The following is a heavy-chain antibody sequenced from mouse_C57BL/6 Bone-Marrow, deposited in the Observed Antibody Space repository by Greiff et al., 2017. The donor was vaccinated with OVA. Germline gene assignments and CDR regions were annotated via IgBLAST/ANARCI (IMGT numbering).Heavy chain of an antibody. Sequence: QVQLQQPGAVLVRPGASVKMSCKASGYTFTSYWMDWVKQRPGQGLEWIGNIYPSDSETHYNQKFKDKATLPVDKSSSTAYMELSSLTSEDSAVYYCARCGKGGYMDYWGQGTSLTVSS. CDR1: GYTFTSYW. J-gene: IGHJ4*01. V-gene: IGHV1-61*01. CDR2: IYPSDSET. CDR3: ARCGKGGYMDY. D-gene: IGHD1-1*01.